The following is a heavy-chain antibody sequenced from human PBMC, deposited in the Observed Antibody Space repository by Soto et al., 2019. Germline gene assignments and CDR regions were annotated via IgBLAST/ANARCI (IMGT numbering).Heavy chain of an antibody. V-gene: IGHV5-10-1*01. CDR1: YR. D-gene: IGHD3-10*01. Sequence: YRISWVSKMTGKCLEWLGRVDPTDSNSNYSPSFQGHVTISADKSISTAYLQWSSLKASDTAMYYCARDSYYTSGNYFTQSTYAIGVPAQASTLPLYS. J-gene: IGHJ5*01. CDR2: VDPTDSNS. CDR3: ARDSYYTSGNYFTQSTYAIGVPAQASTLPLYS.